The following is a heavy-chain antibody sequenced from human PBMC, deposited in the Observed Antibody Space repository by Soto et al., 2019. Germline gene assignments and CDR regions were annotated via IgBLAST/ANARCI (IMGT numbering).Heavy chain of an antibody. CDR2: IIPLFGSP. CDR1: GGTFTNYD. J-gene: IGHJ4*02. D-gene: IGHD2-21*01. CDR3: AWTLAFCGGNCYLPSFDT. Sequence: QVQLVQSGTEVQKPGSSVKLSCKTSGGTFTNYDISWVRQAPGQGLEWMGGIIPLFGSPHYSPKFEGRVTITADEVSTTAHLELSSLRFDDTAVYFCAWTLAFCGGNCYLPSFDTWGQGTLVIVSS. V-gene: IGHV1-69*01.